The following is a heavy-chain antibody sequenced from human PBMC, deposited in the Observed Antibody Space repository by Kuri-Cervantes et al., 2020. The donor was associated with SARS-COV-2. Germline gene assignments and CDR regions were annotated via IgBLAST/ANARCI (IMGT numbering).Heavy chain of an antibody. J-gene: IGHJ4*02. CDR2: ISYDGSNK. Sequence: GESLKISCAASGFTFSSYGMHWVRQAPGKGLEWVAVISYDGSNKYYADSVKGRFTISRDNSKNTLYLQMNSLRAEDTAVYYCAKEEDPESNFDYWGQGTLVTGS. V-gene: IGHV3-30*18. CDR3: AKEEDPESNFDY. CDR1: GFTFSSYG.